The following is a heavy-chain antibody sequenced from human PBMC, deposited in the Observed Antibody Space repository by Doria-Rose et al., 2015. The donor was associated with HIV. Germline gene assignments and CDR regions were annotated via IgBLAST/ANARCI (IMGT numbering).Heavy chain of an antibody. D-gene: IGHD6-13*01. CDR2: TFSDDER. CDR3: ARIKSSRWYHKYYFDF. J-gene: IGHJ4*02. V-gene: IGHV2-26*01. Sequence: QITLEESGPVLVKPTETLTLTCTVSGVSLSSPGMGVSWIRQPPGKALEWLANTFSDDERSYKTSLQSRLTISRGTSKSQVVLTMTDMDPVDTATYYCARIKSSRWYHKYYFDFWGQGTLVIVSA. CDR1: GVSLSSPGMG.